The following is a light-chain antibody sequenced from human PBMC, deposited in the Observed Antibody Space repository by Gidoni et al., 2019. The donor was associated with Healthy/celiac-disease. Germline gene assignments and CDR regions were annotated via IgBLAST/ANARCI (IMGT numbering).Light chain of an antibody. V-gene: IGKV4-1*01. Sequence: DIVMTQSPDSLAGALGERATINCKSSQSVLYSSNNKNYLAWYQQKPGQPPKLLIYWASTRESGVPDRFSGSGSGTDFTLTISSLQAEDVAVYYCQQYYSTPRALTFGGXTKVEIK. CDR2: WAS. J-gene: IGKJ4*01. CDR1: QSVLYSSNNKNY. CDR3: QQYYSTPRALT.